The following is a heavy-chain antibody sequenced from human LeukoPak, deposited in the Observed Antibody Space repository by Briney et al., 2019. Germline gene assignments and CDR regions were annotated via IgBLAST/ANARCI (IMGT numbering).Heavy chain of an antibody. CDR2: IAISGDTT. CDR1: GFTFSSYP. V-gene: IGHV3-23*01. Sequence: GGSLRLSCATSGFTFSSYPLTWVRQAPGKGLEWVSAIAISGDTTYYADSVKGRFTISRDNSKNTLYLQMNRLRAEDTAIYYCAKDRTTMWGQGTLVTVSS. J-gene: IGHJ4*02. D-gene: IGHD4/OR15-4a*01. CDR3: AKDRTTM.